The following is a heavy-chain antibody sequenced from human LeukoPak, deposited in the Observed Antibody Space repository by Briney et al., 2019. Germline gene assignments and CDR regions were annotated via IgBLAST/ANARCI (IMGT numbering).Heavy chain of an antibody. Sequence: PPGGSLRLSCAASGFTFSSYAMSWVRQAPGKGLEWVSAISGSGGSTYYADSVKGRFTISRDNSKNTLYLQMNSLRAEDTAVYYCAKLTNYYGSGSYPLSSPYFDYWGQGTLVTVSS. V-gene: IGHV3-23*01. CDR3: AKLTNYYGSGSYPLSSPYFDY. CDR2: ISGSGGST. CDR1: GFTFSSYA. D-gene: IGHD3-10*01. J-gene: IGHJ4*02.